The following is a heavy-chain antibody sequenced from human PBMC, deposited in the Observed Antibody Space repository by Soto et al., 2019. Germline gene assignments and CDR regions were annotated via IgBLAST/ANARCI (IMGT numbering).Heavy chain of an antibody. V-gene: IGHV3-30*18. Sequence: GCLRLSCAASGFTFSSYGMHWVRQAPGKGLEWVAVISYDGSNKYYADSVKGRFTISRDNSKNTLYLQMNSLRAEDTAVYYCAKEWVYDSSGWSFDYWGQGTLVTVS. CDR2: ISYDGSNK. J-gene: IGHJ4*02. CDR1: GFTFSSYG. D-gene: IGHD3-22*01. CDR3: AKEWVYDSSGWSFDY.